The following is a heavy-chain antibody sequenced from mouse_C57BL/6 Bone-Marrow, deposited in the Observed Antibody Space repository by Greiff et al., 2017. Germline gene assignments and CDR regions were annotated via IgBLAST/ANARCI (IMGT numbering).Heavy chain of an antibody. V-gene: IGHV3-8*01. J-gene: IGHJ4*01. CDR1: GYSITSDY. CDR3: ARAYYSDYDCARDY. CDR2: ISYCGST. Sequence: EVQLVESGPGLAKPSQTLSLTCSVTGYSITSDYWNWIRKFPGNKLEYIGYISYCGSTYYYTSHKSRISITRDTYKNQYCLQLNSVTTEDTATDYCARAYYSDYDCARDYWGQGTSVTVSS. D-gene: IGHD2-5*01.